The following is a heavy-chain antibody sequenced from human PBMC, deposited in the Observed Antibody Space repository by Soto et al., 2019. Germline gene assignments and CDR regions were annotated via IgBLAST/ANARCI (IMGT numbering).Heavy chain of an antibody. Sequence: SETLSLTCTVSGGSVSSGNSYWSWIRQPPGKGLEWIGYIHSSGSTNYNPSLKSRVTISVDTSKNQFSLKLSSMTAADTAVYYCARDVPLGYCISTSCFDSWGQGTLVTVSS. CDR1: GGSVSSGNSY. D-gene: IGHD2-2*01. CDR2: IHSSGST. J-gene: IGHJ4*02. V-gene: IGHV4-61*01. CDR3: ARDVPLGYCISTSCFDS.